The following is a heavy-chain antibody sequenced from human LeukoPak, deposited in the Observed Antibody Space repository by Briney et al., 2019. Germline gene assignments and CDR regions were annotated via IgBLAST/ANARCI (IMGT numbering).Heavy chain of an antibody. CDR1: GFTFSNYA. J-gene: IGHJ4*02. V-gene: IGHV3-30-3*01. CDR3: AREPYSSGWYFSYYFDY. CDR2: ISYDGSNK. D-gene: IGHD6-19*01. Sequence: GGSLRLSCAASGFTFSNYAMHWVRQAPGKGLEWVAVISYDGSNKYYADSVKGRFTISRDNSKNTPYLQMNSLRAEDTAAYYCAREPYSSGWYFSYYFDYWGQGTLVTVSS.